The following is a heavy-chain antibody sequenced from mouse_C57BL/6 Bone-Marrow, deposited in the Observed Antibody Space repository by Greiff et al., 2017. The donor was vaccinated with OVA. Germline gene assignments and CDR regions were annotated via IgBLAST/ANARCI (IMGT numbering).Heavy chain of an antibody. CDR3: ARDFLFITTVGGLFDY. D-gene: IGHD1-1*01. CDR2: INPSSGYT. Sequence: VQLQQSGAELARPGASVKMSCKASGYTFTSYTMHWVKQRPGQGLEWIGYINPSSGYTKYNEKFKSKATLTVDKPSSTAYMQLSSLTSEDSAVYYCARDFLFITTVGGLFDYWGQGTTLTVSS. J-gene: IGHJ2*01. CDR1: GYTFTSYT. V-gene: IGHV1-4*01.